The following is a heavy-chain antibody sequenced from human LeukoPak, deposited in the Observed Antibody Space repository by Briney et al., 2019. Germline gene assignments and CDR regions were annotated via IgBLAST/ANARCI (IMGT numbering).Heavy chain of an antibody. J-gene: IGHJ4*02. CDR3: ARHRGSGSPYFDY. CDR1: GDSINNYY. V-gene: IGHV4-59*08. D-gene: IGHD3-10*01. Sequence: SETLSLTCTVSGDSINNYYWSWIRQSPGKGLEWIGYIYSGGSTKYNPSLKSRVTISVDTSKNQFSLKLSSVTAADTAVYYCARHRGSGSPYFDYWGQGTLVTVSS. CDR2: IYSGGST.